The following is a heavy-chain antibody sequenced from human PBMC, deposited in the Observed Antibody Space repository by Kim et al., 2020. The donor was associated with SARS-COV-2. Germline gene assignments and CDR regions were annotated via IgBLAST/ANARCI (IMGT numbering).Heavy chain of an antibody. CDR2: ISYSGIT. V-gene: IGHV4-59*12. CDR1: DGSITNNF. Sequence: SETLSLTCTVSDGSITNNFWTWVRQTPGKGLEWIGYISYSGITKYNHSLKRRVTMSLDTSKNQFSLKLSSVTAADTAVYFCARLVNADDCDYPFDYWGQGTLDTVSS. D-gene: IGHD4-17*01. J-gene: IGHJ4*02. CDR3: ARLVNADDCDYPFDY.